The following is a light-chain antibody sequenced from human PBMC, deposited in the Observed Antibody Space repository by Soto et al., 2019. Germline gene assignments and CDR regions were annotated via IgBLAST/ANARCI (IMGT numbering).Light chain of an antibody. J-gene: IGLJ1*01. Sequence: QSALTQPPSASGSPGQSVTISCTGTSSDVGGYNYVSWYQQHPDKAPKVMIYEVTKRPSGVPDRFSGSKSGNTASLTVSGLQEEDEADYYCSSYADSNNYVFGSGTKLTVL. CDR2: EVT. V-gene: IGLV2-8*01. CDR3: SSYADSNNYV. CDR1: SSDVGGYNY.